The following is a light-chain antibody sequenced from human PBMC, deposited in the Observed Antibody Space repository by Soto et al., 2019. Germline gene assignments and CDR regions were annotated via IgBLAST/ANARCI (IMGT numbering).Light chain of an antibody. Sequence: DIQMTQSPSTLSAFVGDRVTITCRASQSISNWLAWYQQKPGYAPKLLIYKVSTLNTGVPSRFSGSGSGTGFTLTISSLQPDDFATYYCQQYDSYPYTFGQGTRLVIK. V-gene: IGKV1-5*03. CDR1: QSISNW. CDR3: QQYDSYPYT. J-gene: IGKJ5*01. CDR2: KVS.